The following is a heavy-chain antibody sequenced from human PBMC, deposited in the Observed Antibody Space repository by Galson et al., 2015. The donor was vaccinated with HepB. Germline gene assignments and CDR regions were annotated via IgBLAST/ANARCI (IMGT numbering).Heavy chain of an antibody. CDR3: ARTTLYDSSGYYSLDY. D-gene: IGHD3-22*01. CDR1: GFSLSTSGMC. Sequence: PALVKPTQTLTLTCTFSGFSLSTSGMCVSWIRQPPGKALEWLARIDWDDDKYYSTSLKTRLTISKDTSKNQVVLTMTNMDPVDTATYYCARTTLYDSSGYYSLDYWGQGTLVTVSS. J-gene: IGHJ4*02. V-gene: IGHV2-70*11. CDR2: IDWDDDK.